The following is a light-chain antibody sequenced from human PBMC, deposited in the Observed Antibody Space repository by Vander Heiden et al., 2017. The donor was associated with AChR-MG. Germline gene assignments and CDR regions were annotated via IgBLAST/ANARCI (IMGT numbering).Light chain of an antibody. Sequence: QTALTQPASVSGPPRQAITISFTVTSSNVGGSNFVSWYQQPPGKPPKLIAYGDTSRPSGVFTRFSGSKSGNTAALTTSGRQAEDEDDYYCSADTDNSPYVFGTGTKVTVL. CDR3: SADTDNSPYV. J-gene: IGLJ1*01. CDR2: GDT. CDR1: SSNVGGSNF. V-gene: IGLV2-14*03.